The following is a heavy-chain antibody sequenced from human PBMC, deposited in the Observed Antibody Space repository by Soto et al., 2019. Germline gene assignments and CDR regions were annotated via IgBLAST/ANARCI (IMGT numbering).Heavy chain of an antibody. J-gene: IGHJ4*02. Sequence: EVQLVESGGGLVQPGGSLRLSCAASGFTFNSYWMSWVRRAPGKGLEWVANINQDGSAKYYEDSVKGRFTISRDNAENSLFLQMNSLRADDTAVYYCARVGGRCYGYWGQGALVTVSS. V-gene: IGHV3-7*04. CDR3: ARVGGRCYGY. D-gene: IGHD2-15*01. CDR1: GFTFNSYW. CDR2: INQDGSAK.